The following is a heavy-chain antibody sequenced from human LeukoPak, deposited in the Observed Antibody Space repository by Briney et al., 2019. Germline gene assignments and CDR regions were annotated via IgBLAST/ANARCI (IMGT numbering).Heavy chain of an antibody. Sequence: SETLSLTCTVSGGSISSGSYYWSWIRQPAGKGLEWIGRIYTSGSTNYNPSLKSRVTISVDTSKNQFSLKLSSVTAADTAVYYCARGLRSSGRVGNWFDPWGQGTLVTVSS. J-gene: IGHJ5*02. V-gene: IGHV4-61*02. CDR1: GGSISSGSYY. D-gene: IGHD6-25*01. CDR3: ARGLRSSGRVGNWFDP. CDR2: IYTSGST.